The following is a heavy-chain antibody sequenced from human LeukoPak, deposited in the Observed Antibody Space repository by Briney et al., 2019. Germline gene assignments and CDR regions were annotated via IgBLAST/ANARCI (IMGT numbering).Heavy chain of an antibody. CDR1: AFSVSSNC. CDR2: VHSGGNT. J-gene: IGHJ5*02. D-gene: IGHD3-22*01. V-gene: IGHV3-53*01. Sequence: GGSLRLSCAASAFSVSSNCMNWVRQVPGKGLEWGSVVHSGGNTYYADSVKGRFTISRDSSKNTLYLQMNSLRAEDTAVYYCARSPYYYDSSGYHFRWFDPWGQGTLVTVSS. CDR3: ARSPYYYDSSGYHFRWFDP.